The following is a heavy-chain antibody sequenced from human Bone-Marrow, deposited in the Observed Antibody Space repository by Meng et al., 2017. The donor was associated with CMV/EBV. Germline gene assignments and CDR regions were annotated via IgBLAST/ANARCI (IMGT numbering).Heavy chain of an antibody. D-gene: IGHD2-2*01. CDR1: GYTSTSYD. CDR3: AREYQLLYNWFDP. Sequence: ASMKVSSKASGYTSTSYDINWVRQAPGQGLEWMGWINPNSGGTNYAQKFQGRVTMTRDTSISTAYMELSRLRSDDTAVYYCAREYQLLYNWFDPWGQGNLVTVSS. V-gene: IGHV1-2*02. CDR2: INPNSGGT. J-gene: IGHJ5*02.